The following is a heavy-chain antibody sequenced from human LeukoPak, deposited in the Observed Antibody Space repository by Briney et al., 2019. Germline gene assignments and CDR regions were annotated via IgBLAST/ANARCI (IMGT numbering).Heavy chain of an antibody. J-gene: IGHJ4*02. CDR2: ISSSSSTI. CDR3: ARDPPSMVRGVGDY. V-gene: IGHV3-48*04. Sequence: GGSLRLSCAASGFTFSSYSMNWVRQAPGKGLEWVSYISSSSSTIYYADSVKGRFTISRDNAKNSLYLQMNSLRAEDTAVYYCARDPPSMVRGVGDYWGQGTLVTVSS. CDR1: GFTFSSYS. D-gene: IGHD3-10*01.